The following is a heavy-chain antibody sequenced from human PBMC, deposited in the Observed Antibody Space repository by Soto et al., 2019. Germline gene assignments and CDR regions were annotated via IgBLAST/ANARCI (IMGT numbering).Heavy chain of an antibody. D-gene: IGHD2-21*02. CDR3: ARDSVVVVTAIHRLYYYYYGMDV. J-gene: IGHJ6*02. V-gene: IGHV4-38-2*02. Sequence: KPSETLSLTCAVSGYSISSGYYWGWIRQPPGKGLEWIGSIYHSGSTYYNPSLKSRVTISVDTSKNQFSLKLSSVTAADTAVYYCARDSVVVVTAIHRLYYYYYGMDVWGQGTTVTV. CDR2: IYHSGST. CDR1: GYSISSGYY.